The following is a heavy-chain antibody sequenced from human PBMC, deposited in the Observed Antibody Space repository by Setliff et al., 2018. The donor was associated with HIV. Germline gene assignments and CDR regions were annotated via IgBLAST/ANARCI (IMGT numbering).Heavy chain of an antibody. D-gene: IGHD7-27*01. CDR3: VRHKDRWGAIDY. CDR1: GGSFSGYY. CDR2: IKTDGSII. Sequence: ETLSLTCAVYGGSFSGYYWSWIRQPPGKGLVWVSRIKTDGSIITYADAVQRRFTISSDNAKNMLYLQMNSLRAEDTAVYYCVRHKDRWGAIDYWGQGTLVTGSS. J-gene: IGHJ4*02. V-gene: IGHV3-74*01.